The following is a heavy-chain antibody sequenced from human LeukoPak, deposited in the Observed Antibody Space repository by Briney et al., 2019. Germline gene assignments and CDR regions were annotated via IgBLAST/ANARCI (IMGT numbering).Heavy chain of an antibody. D-gene: IGHD3-3*01. CDR1: RFTFSSYS. V-gene: IGHV3-21*01. CDR3: ARESYDFWSPEGYFDY. Sequence: GGSLRLSCAASRFTFSSYSMNWVRQAPGKGLEWVSSISSSGSYIYYADSVKGRFTISRDNAKNSLYLQMNSLRAEDTAVYYCARESYDFWSPEGYFDYWGQGTLVTVSS. CDR2: ISSSGSYI. J-gene: IGHJ4*02.